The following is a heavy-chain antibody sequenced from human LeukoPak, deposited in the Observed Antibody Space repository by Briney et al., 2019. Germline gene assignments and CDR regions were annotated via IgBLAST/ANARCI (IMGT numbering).Heavy chain of an antibody. CDR2: IYYSGST. CDR1: GGSISSGDYY. CDR3: ARDRDGSGSYAFDI. J-gene: IGHJ3*02. Sequence: SETLSLTCTVSGGSISSGDYYWSWIRQPPGKGLEWIGYIYYSGSTYYNPSLKSRVTISVDTSKNQFSLKLSSVTAADTAVYYCARDRDGSGSYAFDIWGQGTMVTVCS. D-gene: IGHD3-10*01. V-gene: IGHV4-30-4*01.